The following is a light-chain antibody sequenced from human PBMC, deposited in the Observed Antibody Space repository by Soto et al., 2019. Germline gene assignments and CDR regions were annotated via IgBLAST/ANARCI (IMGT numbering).Light chain of an antibody. V-gene: IGKV3-20*01. J-gene: IGKJ4*01. CDR1: QSVNSKY. Sequence: EIVMTQSPATLSVSPGERATLSCKAVQSVNSKYLAWYQQKPGQAPRLLIYDASNRATGIPARFSGGGSGTDFTLTISRLEPEDFAVYYCQEYGTSRKLTFGGGTQVDIK. CDR3: QEYGTSRKLT. CDR2: DAS.